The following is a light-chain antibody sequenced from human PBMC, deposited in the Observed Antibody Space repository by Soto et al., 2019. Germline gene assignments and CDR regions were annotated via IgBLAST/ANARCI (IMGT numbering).Light chain of an antibody. CDR2: GAS. V-gene: IGKV3-15*01. J-gene: IGKJ1*01. Sequence: EIVMTQSPATLSVSPGERATLSCRAGQSISNNLAWYQQKPGQAPRLLIYGASTRATGIPARFTGSGSGTEFTLTISSLQSEAFAVYYCQQYSNWPRTFGQGTKVEIK. CDR3: QQYSNWPRT. CDR1: QSISNN.